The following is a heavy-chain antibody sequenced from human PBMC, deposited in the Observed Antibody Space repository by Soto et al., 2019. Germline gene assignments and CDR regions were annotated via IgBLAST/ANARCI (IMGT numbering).Heavy chain of an antibody. J-gene: IGHJ4*02. CDR1: GFTFSNYA. CDR3: AKDLSLYNWNDQGYFLDS. CDR2: ISGGGGSA. Sequence: VQLLESGGGLVQPGGSLRLACAASGFTFSNYAMTWVRQAPGKGLEWVSVISGGGGSAYYSDSVKGRFTISRDNSKNTRYLQMNSLKADDTAVYYCAKDLSLYNWNDQGYFLDSCGPGKLVTVSS. V-gene: IGHV3-23*01. D-gene: IGHD1-20*01.